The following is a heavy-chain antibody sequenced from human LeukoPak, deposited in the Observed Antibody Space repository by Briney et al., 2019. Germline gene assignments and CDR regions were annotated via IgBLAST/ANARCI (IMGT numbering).Heavy chain of an antibody. Sequence: SQTLSLTFAISGDSVSSNSAAWNWIRQSPSRGLEWLGRTYYRSKWYNDYAVSVKSRITINPDTSKNQFSLQLNSVTPEDTAVYYCARGDLLWFGELFTSYYGMDVWGQGTTVTVSS. CDR3: ARGDLLWFGELFTSYYGMDV. CDR1: GDSVSSNSAA. V-gene: IGHV6-1*01. D-gene: IGHD3-10*01. J-gene: IGHJ6*01. CDR2: TYYRSKWYN.